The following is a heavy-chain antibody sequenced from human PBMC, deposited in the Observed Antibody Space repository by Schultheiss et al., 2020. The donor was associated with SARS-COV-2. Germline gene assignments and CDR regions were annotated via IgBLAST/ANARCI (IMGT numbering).Heavy chain of an antibody. D-gene: IGHD2-2*01. CDR1: GYSFTSYW. Sequence: ESLKISCKGSGYSFTSYWIGWVRQMPGKGLEWMGIIYPGDSDTRYSPSFQGQVTISADKSISTAYLQWSSLKASDTAMYYCARPGLGYCSSTSCSGAFDIWGQGTMVTVSS. CDR2: IYPGDSDT. V-gene: IGHV5-51*01. CDR3: ARPGLGYCSSTSCSGAFDI. J-gene: IGHJ3*02.